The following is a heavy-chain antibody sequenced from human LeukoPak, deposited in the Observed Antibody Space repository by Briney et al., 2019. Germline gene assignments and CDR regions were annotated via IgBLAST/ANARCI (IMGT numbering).Heavy chain of an antibody. CDR1: GFTFSSYS. J-gene: IGHJ4*02. CDR2: ISSSSSYI. Sequence: GGSLRLSCAASGFTFSSYSMNWVRQAPGKGLEWVSSISSSSSYIYYADSVKGRFTISRDNAKNSLYLQMNSLRAEDTAVYYCARVSASSSWDRLDYWGQGTLVTVSS. CDR3: ARVSASSSWDRLDY. V-gene: IGHV3-21*01. D-gene: IGHD6-13*01.